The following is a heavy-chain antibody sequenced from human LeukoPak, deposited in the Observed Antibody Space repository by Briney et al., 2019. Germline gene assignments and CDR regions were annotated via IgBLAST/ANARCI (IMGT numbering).Heavy chain of an antibody. CDR1: GYTFTSYA. V-gene: IGHV1-3*01. D-gene: IGHD6-13*01. J-gene: IGHJ4*02. CDR2: INAGNGNT. CDR3: ARGIAGTWYFDY. Sequence: GASVKVSCKASGYTFTSYAMHWVRQAPGQRLEWMGWINAGNGNTKYSQKFQGRVTITRDTSASTAYMELSSLRSEDTAVYYCARGIAGTWYFDYWGQGTLVTVSS.